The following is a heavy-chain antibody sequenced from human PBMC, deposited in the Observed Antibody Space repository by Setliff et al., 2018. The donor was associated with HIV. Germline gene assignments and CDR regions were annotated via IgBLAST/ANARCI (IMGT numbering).Heavy chain of an antibody. D-gene: IGHD6-13*01. CDR3: ARVRPAPGAALDY. CDR1: GYTFSGYY. J-gene: IGHJ4*02. V-gene: IGHV1-46*04. CDR2: IDPGSGAA. Sequence: ASVKVSCKASGYTFSGYYLHWVRRAPGKGLEWIGIIDPGSGAATYAQKLQGRITMTRDTSTTTVYMHLNSLTSDDSAVYFCARVRPAPGAALDYWGQGTLVTVSS.